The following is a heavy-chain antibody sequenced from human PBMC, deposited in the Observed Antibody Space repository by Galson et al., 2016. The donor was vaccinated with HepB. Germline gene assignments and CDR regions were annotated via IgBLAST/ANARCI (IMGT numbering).Heavy chain of an antibody. Sequence: QSGAEVKKPGESLKISCKAFGYTFTNRWIGWVRQMPGKGLEWLGIIYPGDSVTTYSSSFQGQVTISVDKSINTAYLQWSSLKASDTAMYYCAIMGSRGWYQYYYGMDTWGQGTTVTASS. CDR1: GYTFTNRW. J-gene: IGHJ6*02. V-gene: IGHV5-51*01. D-gene: IGHD6-19*01. CDR2: IYPGDSVT. CDR3: AIMGSRGWYQYYYGMDT.